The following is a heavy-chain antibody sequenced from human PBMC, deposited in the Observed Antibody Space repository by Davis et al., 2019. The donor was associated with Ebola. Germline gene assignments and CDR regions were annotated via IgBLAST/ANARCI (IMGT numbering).Heavy chain of an antibody. V-gene: IGHV3-48*01. J-gene: IGHJ4*02. CDR2: ISSSSSTI. D-gene: IGHD5-18*01. CDR1: GFTFSSYS. Sequence: PGGSLRLSCAASGFTFSSYSMNWVRQAPGKGLEWVSYISSSSSTIYYADSVKGRFTISRDNSKNTLYLQMNSLRAEDTAVYYCARGPYSYGYLIKSEDFDYWGQGTLVTVSS. CDR3: ARGPYSYGYLIKSEDFDY.